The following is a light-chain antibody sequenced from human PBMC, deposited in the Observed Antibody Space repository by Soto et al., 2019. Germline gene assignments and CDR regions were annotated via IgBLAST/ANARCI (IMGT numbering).Light chain of an antibody. J-gene: IGLJ3*02. Sequence: QSALTQPRSVSGSPGQSVTISCTGTSSDVGDFKYVSWYQQHPGKAPKFMIYDVNKRPSGVPDRFSGSKSGNTASLTISGLQAEDEADYYCSSYTSSSTLVFGGWTKLTVL. CDR1: SSDVGDFKY. V-gene: IGLV2-11*01. CDR2: DVN. CDR3: SSYTSSSTLV.